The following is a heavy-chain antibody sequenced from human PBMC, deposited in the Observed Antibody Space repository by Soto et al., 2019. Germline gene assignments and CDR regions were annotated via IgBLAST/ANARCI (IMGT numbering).Heavy chain of an antibody. J-gene: IGHJ6*02. V-gene: IGHV3-74*01. CDR3: VREMPVPIRGGYYYYSVLDA. D-gene: IGHD2-2*01. Sequence: GSLRLSCAASGFSFNDNWMHWVRQVPGKGLMWVSRLKSDGRDTIYADSVRGRFTVSRDSAKNTLYLQMSSLRVEDTAVYYCVREMPVPIRGGYYYYSVLDAWGQGTTVTVSS. CDR1: GFSFNDNW. CDR2: LKSDGRDT.